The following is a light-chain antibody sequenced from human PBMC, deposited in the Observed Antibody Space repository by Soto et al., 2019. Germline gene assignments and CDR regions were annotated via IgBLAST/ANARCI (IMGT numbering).Light chain of an antibody. CDR1: QSVSSK. V-gene: IGKV3-15*01. CDR2: GAS. CDR3: QQDNNWPGT. J-gene: IGKJ1*01. Sequence: EIVLTQSPGTLSVSPGERATLSCRASQSVSSKLAWYQQKPGQAPRLLFYGASTGATGIPARFSGSGSETEFTLSISSLQSEDFAVYSCQQDNNWPGTFGQGTKVEIK.